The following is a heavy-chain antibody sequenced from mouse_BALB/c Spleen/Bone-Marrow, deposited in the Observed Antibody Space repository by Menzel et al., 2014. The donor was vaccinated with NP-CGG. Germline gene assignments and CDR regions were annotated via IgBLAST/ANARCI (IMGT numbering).Heavy chain of an antibody. CDR2: ILPGIST. Sequence: VQLVESGAELMKPGASVKISCKATGYIFSSYWIEWVKQRPGHGLEWIGEILPGISTNYNEKFKGKATFTADTSSNTAYMQLSSLTSEDSAVYYCARGISYHFDYWGQGTPLPVSS. CDR3: ARGISYHFDY. J-gene: IGHJ2*01. V-gene: IGHV1-9*01. D-gene: IGHD5-1*01. CDR1: GYIFSSYW.